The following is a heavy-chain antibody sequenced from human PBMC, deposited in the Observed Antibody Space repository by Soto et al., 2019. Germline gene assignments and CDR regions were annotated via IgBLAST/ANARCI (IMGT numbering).Heavy chain of an antibody. CDR1: GFTFSSSG. CDR3: AKDDGHGGIVVVPAAIAAAYAEYYYYGMDV. J-gene: IGHJ6*02. CDR2: ISYDGSNK. V-gene: IGHV3-30*18. Sequence: GGSLRLSCAASGFTFSSSGMHWVRQAPGKGLEWVAVISYDGSNKYYADSVKGRFTISRDNSKNTLYLQMNSLRAEDTAVYYCAKDDGHGGIVVVPAAIAAAYAEYYYYGMDVWGQGTTVTVSS. D-gene: IGHD2-2*02.